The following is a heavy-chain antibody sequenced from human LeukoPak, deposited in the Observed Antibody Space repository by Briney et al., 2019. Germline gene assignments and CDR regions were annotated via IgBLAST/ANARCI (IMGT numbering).Heavy chain of an antibody. CDR1: GGSFSDYK. D-gene: IGHD3-10*01. Sequence: SETLSLTCAVYGGSFSDYKWSWIRQPPGKGLKWIGEINHSGSTNYNPSLKSRVTISVDTSKNQFSLKLSSVTAADTAVYYCARAPNTRITMVRGVMRSRLFDYWGQGTLVTVSS. CDR2: INHSGST. J-gene: IGHJ4*02. CDR3: ARAPNTRITMVRGVMRSRLFDY. V-gene: IGHV4-34*01.